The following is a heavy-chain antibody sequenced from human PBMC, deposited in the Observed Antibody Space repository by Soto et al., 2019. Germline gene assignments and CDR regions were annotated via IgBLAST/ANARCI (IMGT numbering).Heavy chain of an antibody. CDR3: VLVAVAENWFDP. J-gene: IGHJ5*02. CDR2: ISGSGGST. CDR1: GFTFSSYA. Sequence: EVQLLESGGGLVQPGGSLRLSCAASGFTFSSYAMSWVRQAPGKGLEWVSAISGSGGSTYYADSVKGRFTISRDNSKNTLYLQMNSLRAEDTAVYYCVLVAVAENWFDPWGQGTLVTVSS. D-gene: IGHD6-19*01. V-gene: IGHV3-23*01.